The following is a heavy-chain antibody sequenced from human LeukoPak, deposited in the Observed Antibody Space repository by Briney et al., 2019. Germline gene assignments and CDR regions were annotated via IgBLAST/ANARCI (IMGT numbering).Heavy chain of an antibody. D-gene: IGHD2-2*01. J-gene: IGHJ4*02. CDR3: ATGLSAGTIVVVPAAPYYFDY. V-gene: IGHV1-24*01. CDR2: FDPEDGET. Sequence: GASVKVSCKVSGYTLTELSMHWVRQAPGKGLEWMGGFDPEDGETIYAQKFQGRVTMTEDTSTDTAYMELSSLRSEDTAVYYCATGLSAGTIVVVPAAPYYFDYWGQGTLVTVSS. CDR1: GYTLTELS.